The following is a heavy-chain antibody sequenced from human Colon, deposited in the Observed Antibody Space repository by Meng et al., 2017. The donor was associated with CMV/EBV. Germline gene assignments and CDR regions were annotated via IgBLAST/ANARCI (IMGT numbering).Heavy chain of an antibody. Sequence: LTGAASGFTFSNAWMSWVRQAPGKGLEWVGRIKSKTDGGTTDYAAPVKGRFTISRDDSKNTLYLQMNSLKTEDTAVYYCTTVQRKYCSSTSCYGGDYWGQGTLVTVSS. V-gene: IGHV3-15*01. CDR2: IKSKTDGGTT. CDR1: GFTFSNAW. CDR3: TTVQRKYCSSTSCYGGDY. D-gene: IGHD2-2*01. J-gene: IGHJ4*02.